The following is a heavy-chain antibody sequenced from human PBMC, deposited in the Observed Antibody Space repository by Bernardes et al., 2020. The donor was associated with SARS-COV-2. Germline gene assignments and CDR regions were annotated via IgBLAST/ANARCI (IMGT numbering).Heavy chain of an antibody. J-gene: IGHJ5*02. CDR2: IYTSGGT. CDR1: GGSSRSYD. CDR3: ARHGGSWFDP. V-gene: IGHV4-4*07. D-gene: IGHD2-15*01. Sequence: SATRSITYTFSGGSSRSYDWSWIRPPAGKGLEWIGRIYTSGGTNYNPSLKSRVTMSGDTSKNQFSLKLSSVTAADTAVYYCARHGGSWFDPWGQGTLVTVSS.